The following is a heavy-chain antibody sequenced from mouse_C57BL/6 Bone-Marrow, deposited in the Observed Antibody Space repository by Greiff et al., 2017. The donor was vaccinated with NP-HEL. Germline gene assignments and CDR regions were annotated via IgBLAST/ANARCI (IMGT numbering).Heavy chain of an antibody. D-gene: IGHD6-1*01. J-gene: IGHJ2*01. CDR3: ARGVGLPHFDY. CDR1: GFTFSSYA. Sequence: EVKLVESGGGLVKPGGSLKLSCAASGFTFSSYAMSWVRQTPEKRLEWVATISDGGSYTYYPDNVKGRFTISRDNAKNNLYLQMSHLKSEDTAMYYCARGVGLPHFDYWGQGTTLTVSS. V-gene: IGHV5-4*03. CDR2: ISDGGSYT.